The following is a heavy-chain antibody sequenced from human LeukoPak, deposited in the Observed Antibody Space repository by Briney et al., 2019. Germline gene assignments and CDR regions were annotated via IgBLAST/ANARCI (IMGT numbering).Heavy chain of an antibody. Sequence: QTVSLTCAISGDSVSRSPSVWIWMTQSPSRGLEGLGRAYYRSKSYIDYAVPAKGRITITPDTSTNQFSLQLNSVTPEDTAVYFCSRGPLCCSFARCYPNWLDPWGQGTLVTVSS. J-gene: IGHJ5*02. CDR1: GDSVSRSPSV. CDR3: SRGPLCCSFARCYPNWLDP. CDR2: AYYRSKSYI. D-gene: IGHD2-2*01. V-gene: IGHV6-1*01.